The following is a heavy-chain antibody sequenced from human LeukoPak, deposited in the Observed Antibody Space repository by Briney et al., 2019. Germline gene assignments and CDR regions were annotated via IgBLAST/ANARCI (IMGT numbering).Heavy chain of an antibody. Sequence: GGSLRLSCAASGFTFSKAWMSWVRQAPGTGLEWVGRITSNTDGGTTDYAAPVKGRFTISRDDSKNTLYLQINSLKTEDTAVYYCNTYRYNYDSSGADYWGQGTLVTVSS. CDR1: GFTFSKAW. CDR3: NTYRYNYDSSGADY. D-gene: IGHD3-22*01. V-gene: IGHV3-15*01. CDR2: ITSNTDGGTT. J-gene: IGHJ4*02.